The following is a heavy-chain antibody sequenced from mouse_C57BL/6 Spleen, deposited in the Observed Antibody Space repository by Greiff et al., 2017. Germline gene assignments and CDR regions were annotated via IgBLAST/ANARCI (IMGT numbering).Heavy chain of an antibody. J-gene: IGHJ4*01. CDR2: ILPGSGST. V-gene: IGHV1-9*01. Sequence: QVQLQQSGAELMKPGASVKLSCKATGYTFTGYWIEWVKQRPGHGLEWIGEILPGSGSTNYNEQFKGKATFTADTSSNTAYMQLSSLTTEDSAIYYCARYLSTVVAYYYAMDYWGQGTSVTVSS. CDR1: GYTFTGYW. CDR3: ARYLSTVVAYYYAMDY. D-gene: IGHD1-1*01.